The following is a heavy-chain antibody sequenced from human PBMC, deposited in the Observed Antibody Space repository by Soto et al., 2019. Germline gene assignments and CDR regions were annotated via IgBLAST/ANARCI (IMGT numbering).Heavy chain of an antibody. CDR2: ISVDSGNT. Sequence: QVQLVQSGAELKKPGASAKVSCKASGYIFTSYGISWVRQAPGQGLEWMAWISVDSGNTNYAQNFQGRVTMTTDTAASTARKELGSLRADDTAVYYCARFDGSGTNYYTDVWGKGTTVIVSS. J-gene: IGHJ6*03. D-gene: IGHD3-10*01. V-gene: IGHV1-18*01. CDR3: ARFDGSGTNYYTDV. CDR1: GYIFTSYG.